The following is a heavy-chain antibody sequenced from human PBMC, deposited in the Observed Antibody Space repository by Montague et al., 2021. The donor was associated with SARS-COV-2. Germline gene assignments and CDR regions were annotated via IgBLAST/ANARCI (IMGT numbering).Heavy chain of an antibody. CDR3: SGDDIVLQGVTKGMDV. Sequence: SETLSLTCTVSGGSFSSSNYCWVWIRQPPGMGLDWIGNMYYSGSTYYNPSLKIRVTISIDTSKNQFSLKLSSVTAADTAVYYCSGDDIVLQGVTKGMDVWGQGTTVTVSS. CDR2: MYYSGST. J-gene: IGHJ6*02. V-gene: IGHV4-39*07. CDR1: GGSFSSSNYC. D-gene: IGHD3-10*01.